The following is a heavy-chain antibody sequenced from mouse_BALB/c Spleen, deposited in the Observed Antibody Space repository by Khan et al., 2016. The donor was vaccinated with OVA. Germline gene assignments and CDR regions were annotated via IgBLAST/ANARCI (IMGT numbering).Heavy chain of an antibody. V-gene: IGHV14-1*02. Sequence: VQLKQSGAELVRPGALVKLSCKASGFNIKDYYIHWVKQRPEQGLEWIGWIDPENGNTIYDPKFQGKANITADTSSNTAYLHFSSLTSEDTAVYYCARAGYSPWVAYWGQGTLVTVSA. CDR1: GFNIKDYY. CDR2: IDPENGNT. CDR3: ARAGYSPWVAY. J-gene: IGHJ3*01. D-gene: IGHD2-3*01.